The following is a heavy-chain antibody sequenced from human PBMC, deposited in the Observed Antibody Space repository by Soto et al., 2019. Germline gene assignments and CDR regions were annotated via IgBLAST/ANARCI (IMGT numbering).Heavy chain of an antibody. V-gene: IGHV4-4*02. CDR2: IHYSRDI. CDR1: GDSMTSSDW. Sequence: QVQLQESGPGLVKPSGTLSLTCAVSGDSMTSSDWWSWVRQAPGKGLEWIGEIHYSRDINYDPSLRSRVTISVDRSKNQFSLNLSSVTAADTAVYFCVCNGYYSLEYWGQGTLVIVSP. J-gene: IGHJ4*02. D-gene: IGHD3-22*01. CDR3: VCNGYYSLEY.